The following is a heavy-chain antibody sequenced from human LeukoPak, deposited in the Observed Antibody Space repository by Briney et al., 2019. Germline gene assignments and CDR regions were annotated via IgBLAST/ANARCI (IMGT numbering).Heavy chain of an antibody. V-gene: IGHV3-48*01. J-gene: IGHJ6*02. Sequence: GGSLRLSCAASGFTSSSYSMNWVRQAPGKGLEWVSYISSSSSTIYYADSVKGRFTISRDNAKNSLYLQMNSLRAEDTAVYYCARNGDREYCSSTSCYGAYYYYGMDVWGQGTTVTVSS. CDR1: GFTSSSYS. D-gene: IGHD2-2*01. CDR2: ISSSSSTI. CDR3: ARNGDREYCSSTSCYGAYYYYGMDV.